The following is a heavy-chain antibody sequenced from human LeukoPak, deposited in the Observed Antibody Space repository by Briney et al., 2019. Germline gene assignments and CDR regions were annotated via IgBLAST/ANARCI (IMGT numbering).Heavy chain of an antibody. D-gene: IGHD3-22*01. V-gene: IGHV3-53*01. J-gene: IGHJ4*02. CDR1: GLTVSSNC. Sequence: GGSLRLFCAASGLTVSSNCMSWVRQAPGKGLEWVSFIYSGGSTYYTDSVKGRFTISRDNSKNTLYLQMNSLRAEDTAVYYCARRAGDYSHPYDYWGQGILVTVSS. CDR2: IYSGGST. CDR3: ARRAGDYSHPYDY.